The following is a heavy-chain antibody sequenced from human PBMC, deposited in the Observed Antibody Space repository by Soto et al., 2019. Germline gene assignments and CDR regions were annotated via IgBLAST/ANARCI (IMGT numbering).Heavy chain of an antibody. CDR1: GGSISSYD. J-gene: IGHJ4*02. D-gene: IGHD6-19*01. CDR3: ARHVQCLATLDY. V-gene: IGHV4-59*08. Sequence: SETLSLTCDVSGGSISSYDWSWILQPPGKGLEWIGYIYYSGSTNYNPSFKSRVTLSVNMSKNHFSLKLRSVPPTDAAVYSCARHVQCLATLDYGEQGTMVPVSS. CDR2: IYYSGST.